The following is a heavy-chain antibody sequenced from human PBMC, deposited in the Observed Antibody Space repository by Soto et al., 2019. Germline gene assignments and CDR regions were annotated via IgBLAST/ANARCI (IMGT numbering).Heavy chain of an antibody. Sequence: QVQLVQSGAEVKKPGSSVKVSCKASGGTFSSYTISWVRQAPGQGLEWMGRIIPILGIANYAQKFQGRVTITADKSTSTAYVELSSLRSEDTAVYYCASAAADPYYGMDVWGQGTTVTVSS. D-gene: IGHD6-13*01. V-gene: IGHV1-69*02. J-gene: IGHJ6*02. CDR2: IIPILGIA. CDR1: GGTFSSYT. CDR3: ASAAADPYYGMDV.